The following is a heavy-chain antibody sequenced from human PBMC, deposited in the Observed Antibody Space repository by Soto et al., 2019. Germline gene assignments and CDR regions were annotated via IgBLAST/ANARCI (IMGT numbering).Heavy chain of an antibody. D-gene: IGHD1-26*01. CDR3: ASSPRGSYFDY. CDR1: DGSISSSSYY. J-gene: IGHJ4*02. CDR2: IYYSGST. V-gene: IGHV4-39*01. Sequence: PSETLSLTCTVSDGSISSSSYYWGWIRQPPGKGLEWIGSIYYSGSTYYNPSLKSRVTISVDTSKNQFSLKLSSVTAADTAVYYCASSPRGSYFDYWGQGTLVTVSS.